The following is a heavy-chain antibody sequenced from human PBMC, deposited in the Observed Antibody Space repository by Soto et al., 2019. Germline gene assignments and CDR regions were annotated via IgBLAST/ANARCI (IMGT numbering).Heavy chain of an antibody. J-gene: IGHJ4*02. D-gene: IGHD3-3*01. CDR2: LSQSGHTT. V-gene: IGHV3-23*01. Sequence: EVTLLESGGGLVQPGGSLRLSCAASGFTFDDYAMTWVRQSPGKGLEWVSTLSQSGHTTLYADSVKGRFTISRDNSGNTVYLHMNSLRAEDSAIYYCAKDQTEHDFWSIYYTSGFGSWGQGTLVTVSS. CDR3: AKDQTEHDFWSIYYTSGFGS. CDR1: GFTFDDYA.